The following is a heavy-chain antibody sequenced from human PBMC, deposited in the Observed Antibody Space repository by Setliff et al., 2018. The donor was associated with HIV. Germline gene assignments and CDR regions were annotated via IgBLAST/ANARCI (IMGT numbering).Heavy chain of an antibody. D-gene: IGHD5-12*01. CDR2: TSGGAEYT. J-gene: IGHJ4*02. CDR1: GFTFSNYG. Sequence: GGSLRLSCVASGFTFSNYGMSWVRQAPGKGLEWVSSTSGGAEYTYYADSVKGRFTISRDNSKNTLFLQMNILRVDDTAVYYCVRAPPNTVVSFFDCWGQGTLVTVSS. CDR3: VRAPPNTVVSFFDC. V-gene: IGHV3-23*01.